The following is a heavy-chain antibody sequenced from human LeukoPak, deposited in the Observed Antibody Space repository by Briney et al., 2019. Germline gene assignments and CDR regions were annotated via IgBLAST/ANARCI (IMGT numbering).Heavy chain of an antibody. D-gene: IGHD3-10*01. CDR3: ARDRRGYFYYGMDV. V-gene: IGHV3-21*01. Sequence: PGGSLRLSCAASGFTFSSYSMNWVRQAPGKGLEWVSSISSSSSYTYYADSVKGRFTISRDNAKNSLYLQMNSLRAEDTAVYYCARDRRGYFYYGMDVWGNGTTVTVSS. CDR1: GFTFSSYS. J-gene: IGHJ6*04. CDR2: ISSSSSYT.